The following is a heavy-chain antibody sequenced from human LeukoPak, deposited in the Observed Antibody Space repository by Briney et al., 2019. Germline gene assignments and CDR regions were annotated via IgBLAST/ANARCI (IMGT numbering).Heavy chain of an antibody. CDR3: ARVYVDIVATVWDGHKPTDYYFDY. CDR1: GGSISSSSYY. D-gene: IGHD5-12*01. V-gene: IGHV4-39*07. Sequence: SETLSLTCTVSGGSISSSSYYWGWIRQPPGKGLEWIGSIYYSGSTYYNPSLKSRVTISVDTSKNQFSLKLSSVTAADTAVYYCARVYVDIVATVWDGHKPTDYYFDYWGQGTLVTVSS. CDR2: IYYSGST. J-gene: IGHJ4*02.